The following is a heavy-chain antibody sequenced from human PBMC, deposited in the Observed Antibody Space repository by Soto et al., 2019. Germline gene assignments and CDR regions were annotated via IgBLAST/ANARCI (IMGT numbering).Heavy chain of an antibody. J-gene: IGHJ6*02. CDR3: ARDLWGYCGADCYPLDV. Sequence: GASVKVSCKASGYTFTRYAMHWVRQAPGQRLEWMGWINAGNGNTKYSQKFQGRVTITRDTSASTAYMELSSLRSEDTAVYYCARDLWGYCGADCYPLDVWGQGTTVTVSS. V-gene: IGHV1-3*01. CDR1: GYTFTRYA. CDR2: INAGNGNT. D-gene: IGHD2-21*02.